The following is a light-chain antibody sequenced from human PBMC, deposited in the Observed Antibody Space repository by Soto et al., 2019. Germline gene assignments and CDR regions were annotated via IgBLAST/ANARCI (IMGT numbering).Light chain of an antibody. J-gene: IGKJ3*01. CDR1: QDIRTF. CDR2: AAS. V-gene: IGKV1-27*01. Sequence: DIQMTQSPTSLSASVGDRVTITCRASQDIRTFVAWYQQKPGKAPKLLIYAASTLQSGVPSRFSGSGSGTDFTLTINSLQPEDVATYSCQKYSSVPVFGHGTKGEIK. CDR3: QKYSSVPV.